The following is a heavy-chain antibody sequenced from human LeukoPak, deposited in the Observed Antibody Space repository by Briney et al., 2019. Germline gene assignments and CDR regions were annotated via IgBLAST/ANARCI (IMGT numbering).Heavy chain of an antibody. CDR3: AREAADYYGSGSYFDY. Sequence: GGSLRLSCAASGFTVSSNYMSWVRQAPGKGLEWVSVIYSGGSTYYADSAKGRFTISRDNSKNTLYLQMNSLRAEDTAVYYCAREAADYYGSGSYFDYWGQRTLVTVSS. D-gene: IGHD3-10*01. V-gene: IGHV3-53*01. J-gene: IGHJ4*02. CDR2: IYSGGST. CDR1: GFTVSSNY.